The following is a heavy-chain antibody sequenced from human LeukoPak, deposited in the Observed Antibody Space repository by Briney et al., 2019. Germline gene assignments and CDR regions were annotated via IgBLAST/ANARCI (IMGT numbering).Heavy chain of an antibody. CDR2: ISGSGGST. V-gene: IGHV3-23*01. J-gene: IGHJ3*02. D-gene: IGHD6-19*01. Sequence: GGFLRLSCAASGFTFSSYAMSWVRQAPGKGLEWVSAISGSGGSTYYADSVKGRFTISRDNAKNSLYLQMNSLRAEDTAVYYCARGYSSGWYRDHDAFDIWGQGTMVTVSS. CDR3: ARGYSSGWYRDHDAFDI. CDR1: GFTFSSYA.